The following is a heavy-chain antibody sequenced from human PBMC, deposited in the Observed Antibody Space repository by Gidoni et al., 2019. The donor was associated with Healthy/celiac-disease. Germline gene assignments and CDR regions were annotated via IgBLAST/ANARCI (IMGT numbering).Heavy chain of an antibody. J-gene: IGHJ4*02. V-gene: IGHV3-53*01. D-gene: IGHD6-19*01. CDR2: IYSGGST. Sequence: EVQLVESGGGLIQPGGSLRLSCAASGFTVSSTYMRWVRQAPGKGLEWVSVIYSGGSTYYADSVKGRFTISRDNSKNTLYLQMNSLRAEDTAVYYCARAVAGTRYFDYWGQGTLVTVSS. CDR1: GFTVSSTY. CDR3: ARAVAGTRYFDY.